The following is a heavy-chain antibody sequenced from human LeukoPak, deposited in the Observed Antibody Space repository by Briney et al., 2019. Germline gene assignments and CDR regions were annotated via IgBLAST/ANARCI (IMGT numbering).Heavy chain of an antibody. CDR3: ARDLVGYDILTGYYKPYYGMDV. D-gene: IGHD3-9*01. V-gene: IGHV3-64D*06. J-gene: IGHJ6*04. Sequence: PGGALRLSCSASGFTFHSYAMHWVRQAPGKGLEYVSAISSNGGSTYYADSVKGRFTISRDNSKNTLYLQMSSLRAEDTAVYYCARDLVGYDILTGYYKPYYGMDVWAKGTTVTVSS. CDR2: ISSNGGST. CDR1: GFTFHSYA.